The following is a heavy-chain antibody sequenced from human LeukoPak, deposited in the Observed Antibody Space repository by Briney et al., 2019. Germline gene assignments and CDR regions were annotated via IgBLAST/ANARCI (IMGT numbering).Heavy chain of an antibody. D-gene: IGHD2-15*01. CDR1: GYCFTNYW. Sequence: HGASLKISCTCSGYCFTNYWIGWVRPMAGEGLGWMGIIYPGDTDTRYSPYFQGQVTISADKSISTAYLQWSSLEASDTDMYYCARQGSGGRFDYWGQGTLVTVSS. CDR3: ARQGSGGRFDY. CDR2: IYPGDTDT. V-gene: IGHV5-51*01. J-gene: IGHJ4*02.